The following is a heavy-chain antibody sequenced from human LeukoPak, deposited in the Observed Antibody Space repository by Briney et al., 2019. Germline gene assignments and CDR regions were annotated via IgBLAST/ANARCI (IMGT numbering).Heavy chain of an antibody. CDR2: INPSGGST. D-gene: IGHD6-6*01. CDR3: ARGDIEYSSSFAYYYMDV. CDR1: GYTFTSYY. Sequence: GASVKVSCKASGYTFTSYYMHWVRQAPGQGLEWMGIINPSGGSTSYAQKFQGRVTMTRDMSTSTVYMELSSLRSEDTAVYYCARGDIEYSSSFAYYYMDVWGKGTTVTVSS. J-gene: IGHJ6*03. V-gene: IGHV1-46*01.